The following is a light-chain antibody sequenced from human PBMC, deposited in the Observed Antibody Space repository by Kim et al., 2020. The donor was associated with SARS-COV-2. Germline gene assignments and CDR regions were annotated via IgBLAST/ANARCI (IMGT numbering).Light chain of an antibody. Sequence: QSVNKSCTATSNDVGGYYDVSWYQKHPGKAPKLMIYEVSKRPSGVPDRFSGYKSGKTASLTVSGLKAEDEADYYCSSYAGSNNLGVFGGGTKLTGL. CDR3: SSYAGSNNLGV. V-gene: IGLV2-8*01. CDR2: EVS. CDR1: SNDVGGYYD. J-gene: IGLJ2*01.